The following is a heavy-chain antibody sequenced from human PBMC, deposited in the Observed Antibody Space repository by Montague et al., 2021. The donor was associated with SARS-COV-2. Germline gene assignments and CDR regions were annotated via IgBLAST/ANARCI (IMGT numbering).Heavy chain of an antibody. V-gene: IGHV4-59*12. CDR3: ARCGEYYDSTYYYYAMDV. Sequence: SETLSLTCTVSGGSISPYYWSWIRQSPGKGLECIGYTSYSGSTDYNPSLKSRVTISIDTSKNQFSLKLSSVTAADTAVYYCARCGEYYDSTYYYYAMDVWGQGTTVTVSS. CDR1: GGSISPYY. J-gene: IGHJ6*02. CDR2: TSYSGST. D-gene: IGHD3-3*01.